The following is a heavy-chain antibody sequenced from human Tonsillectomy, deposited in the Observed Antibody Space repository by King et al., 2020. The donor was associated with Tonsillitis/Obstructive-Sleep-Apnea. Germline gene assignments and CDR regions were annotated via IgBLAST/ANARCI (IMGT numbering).Heavy chain of an antibody. Sequence: QLVQSGAEVKKPGASVKVSCKASGYTFTSYGISWVRQAPGQGLEWMGWISAYNGNTNNAQKLQGRVTMPPDTSTSTAYMELRRLRSDDTAVYYCARPGQLWPHGWFDPWGQGTLVTVSS. CDR3: ARPGQLWPHGWFDP. D-gene: IGHD5-18*01. CDR1: GYTFTSYG. CDR2: ISAYNGNT. V-gene: IGHV1-18*01. J-gene: IGHJ5*02.